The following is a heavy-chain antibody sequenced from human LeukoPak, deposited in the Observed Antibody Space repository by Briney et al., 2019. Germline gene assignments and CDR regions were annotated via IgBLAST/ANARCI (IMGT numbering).Heavy chain of an antibody. J-gene: IGHJ4*02. CDR3: ARDRGLGIFGVVPHPRRNDFDY. CDR2: INPNSGGT. Sequence: ASVKVSCKASGYTFTGYYMHWVRQAPGQGLEWMGWINPNSGGTNYAQKFQGRVTMTRDTSISTAYMELSRLRSDDTAVYYCARDRGLGIFGVVPHPRRNDFDYWGQGTLVTVSS. V-gene: IGHV1-2*02. CDR1: GYTFTGYY. D-gene: IGHD3-3*01.